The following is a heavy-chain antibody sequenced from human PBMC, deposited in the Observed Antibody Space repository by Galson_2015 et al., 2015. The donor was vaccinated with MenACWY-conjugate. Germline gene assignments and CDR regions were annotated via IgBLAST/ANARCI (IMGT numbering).Heavy chain of an antibody. CDR2: ISAYNGNT. CDR3: ARDHEGNSGSGSYYNYYAMDA. V-gene: IGHV1-18*01. J-gene: IGHJ6*02. D-gene: IGHD3-10*01. CDR1: GYTFTSYG. Sequence: SVKVSCKASGYTFTSYGISWVRQAPGQGLEWMGWISAYNGNTNYVEKFQGRVTMTTDTSTSTTYMEMRSLRSDDTAVYYCARDHEGNSGSGSYYNYYAMDAWGQGTTVTVSS.